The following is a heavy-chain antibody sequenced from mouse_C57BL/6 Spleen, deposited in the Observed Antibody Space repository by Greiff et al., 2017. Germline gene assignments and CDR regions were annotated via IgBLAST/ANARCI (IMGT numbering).Heavy chain of an antibody. V-gene: IGHV14-4*01. D-gene: IGHD1-1*01. J-gene: IGHJ3*01. CDR1: GFNIKDDY. Sequence: VQLQQSGAELVRPGASVKLSCTASGFNIKDDYMHWVKQRPEQGLEWIGWIDPENGDTEYASKFQGKATITADTYSNTAYLQLSSLTSEDTAVYYCTFFITTVERFAYWGQGTLVTVSA. CDR2: IDPENGDT. CDR3: TFFITTVERFAY.